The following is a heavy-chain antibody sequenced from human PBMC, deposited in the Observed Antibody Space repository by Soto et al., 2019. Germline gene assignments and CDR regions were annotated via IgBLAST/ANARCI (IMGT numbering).Heavy chain of an antibody. Sequence: GESLKISCKGSGYSFTSYWIGWVRQMPGKGLEWMGIIYPGDSDTRYSPSFQGQVTISADKSISTAYLQWSSLKASDTAMYYCARLTYYYDSSGENYGMDVWGQGTTVTVSS. CDR1: GYSFTSYW. D-gene: IGHD3-22*01. J-gene: IGHJ6*02. CDR3: ARLTYYYDSSGENYGMDV. V-gene: IGHV5-51*01. CDR2: IYPGDSDT.